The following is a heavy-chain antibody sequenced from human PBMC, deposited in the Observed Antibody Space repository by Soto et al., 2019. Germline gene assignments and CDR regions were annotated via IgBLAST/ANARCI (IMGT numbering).Heavy chain of an antibody. CDR1: GFTFSNAW. J-gene: IGHJ6*02. V-gene: IGHV3-74*01. Sequence: GGSLRLSCAASGFTFSNAWMNWVRQAPGKGLVWVSRINNDGSDTTYADSVKGRFTISRDNAKNTLYLQMNSLRAEDTAVYYCARGSEYDYYYGMDVWGQGTTVTVSS. CDR3: ARGSEYDYYYGMDV. CDR2: INNDGSDT. D-gene: IGHD3-16*01.